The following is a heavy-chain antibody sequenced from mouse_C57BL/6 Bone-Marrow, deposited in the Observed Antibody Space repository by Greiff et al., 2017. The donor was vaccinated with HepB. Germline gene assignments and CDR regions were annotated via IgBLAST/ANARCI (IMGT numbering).Heavy chain of an antibody. Sequence: EVQRVESGGGLVKPGGSLKLSCAASGFTFSDYGMHWVRQAPEKGLEWVAYISSGSSTIYYADTVKGRLTISRDNAKNTLFLQMTSLRSEDTAMYYCARDYGSSYDWYFDVWGTGTTVTVSS. V-gene: IGHV5-17*01. J-gene: IGHJ1*03. CDR1: GFTFSDYG. CDR3: ARDYGSSYDWYFDV. D-gene: IGHD1-1*01. CDR2: ISSGSSTI.